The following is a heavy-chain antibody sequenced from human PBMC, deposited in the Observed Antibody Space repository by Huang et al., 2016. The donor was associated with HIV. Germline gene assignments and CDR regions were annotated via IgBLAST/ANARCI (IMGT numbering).Heavy chain of an antibody. D-gene: IGHD6-19*01. J-gene: IGHJ4*02. CDR3: ARHFGSGSGYFDS. CDR2: IYYSGDT. CDR1: GGSITDSNYY. V-gene: IGHV4-39*01. Sequence: GGSITDSNYYWGWIRQPPGKGLEWIGSIYYSGDTDYNPSLKSRVTMSVDTSKNRFSLDIRSVAVADTAIYYCARHFGSGSGYFDSWGQGTLVPVSS.